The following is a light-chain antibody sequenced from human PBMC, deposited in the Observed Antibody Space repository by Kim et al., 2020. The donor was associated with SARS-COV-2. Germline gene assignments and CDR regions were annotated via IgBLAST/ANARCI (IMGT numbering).Light chain of an antibody. J-gene: IGKJ4*01. CDR1: QDISNY. CDR2: DAS. V-gene: IGKV1-33*01. Sequence: VGDRVTITCQASQDISNYLNWYQQKPGKAPKLLIYDASNLETGVPSRFSGSGSGTDFTFTISSLQPEDIATYYCQQYDNLPPALTCGGGTKVDIK. CDR3: QQYDNLPPALT.